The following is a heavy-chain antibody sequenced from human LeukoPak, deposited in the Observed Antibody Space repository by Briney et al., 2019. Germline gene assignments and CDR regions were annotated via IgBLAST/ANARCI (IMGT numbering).Heavy chain of an antibody. V-gene: IGHV3-33*01. Sequence: GGSLRLSCSASGFTFSSYGMHWVRQAPGKGLEWVAVIWYDGTNKYYADSVKGRFTISRDNSKNTLYLQMNSLRAEDTAVYYCTRDSYPHPAHNFDYWGQGTLVTVSS. CDR3: TRDSYPHPAHNFDY. J-gene: IGHJ4*02. CDR2: IWYDGTNK. D-gene: IGHD5-18*01. CDR1: GFTFSSYG.